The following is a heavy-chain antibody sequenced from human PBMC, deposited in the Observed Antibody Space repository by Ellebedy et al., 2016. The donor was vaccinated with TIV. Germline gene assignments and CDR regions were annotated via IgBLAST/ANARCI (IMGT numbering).Heavy chain of an antibody. Sequence: AASVKVSCKASGGTFSNYAISWVRQAPGQGLEWMGRIIPFLGIPNYAQRFQGRVTITADKSTSTVYMELSSLRSEDTAVFYCARDHLVYTFMAFDYWGQGTLVTVSS. D-gene: IGHD5-18*01. J-gene: IGHJ4*02. CDR3: ARDHLVYTFMAFDY. CDR1: GGTFSNYA. CDR2: IIPFLGIP. V-gene: IGHV1-69*04.